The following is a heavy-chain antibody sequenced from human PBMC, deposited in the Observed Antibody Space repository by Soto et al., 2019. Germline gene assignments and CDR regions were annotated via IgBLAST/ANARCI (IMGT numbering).Heavy chain of an antibody. CDR3: AYARTRLYYFDY. J-gene: IGHJ4*02. D-gene: IGHD1-7*01. Sequence: LSLTCAVYGGSFSGYYWSWIRQPPGKGLEWIGEINHSGSTNYNPSLKSRVTISVDTSKNQFSLKLSSVTAADTAVYYCAYARTRLYYFDYWGQGTLVTVSS. CDR2: INHSGST. CDR1: GGSFSGYY. V-gene: IGHV4-34*01.